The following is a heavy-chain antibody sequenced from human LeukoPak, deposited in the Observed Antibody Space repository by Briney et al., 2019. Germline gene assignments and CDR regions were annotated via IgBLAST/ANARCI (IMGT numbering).Heavy chain of an antibody. CDR2: ISNSGYT. V-gene: IGHV3-69-1*01. CDR1: GFSVSNTY. Sequence: NPGGSLRLSCAASGFSVSNTYMSWVRQAPGKGLEWVSAISNSGYTYYADSLKGRVTISRDNAKSSLYLQMNSLRAEDTAVYYCARDRTMTGDRGIDYWGQGTPVTVSS. J-gene: IGHJ4*02. D-gene: IGHD3-22*01. CDR3: ARDRTMTGDRGIDY.